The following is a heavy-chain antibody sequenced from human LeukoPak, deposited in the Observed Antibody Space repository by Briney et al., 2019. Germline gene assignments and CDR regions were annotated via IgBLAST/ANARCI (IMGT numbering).Heavy chain of an antibody. CDR3: ARLRERRGFDP. Sequence: SETLSLTCTVSGGSISSGGYYWRWIRQPPGRGLEWIGYIYHSGSTYYNPSLKSRVTISVDRSKNQFSLKLSSVTAADTAVYYCARLRERRGFDPWGQGTLVTVSS. J-gene: IGHJ5*02. CDR1: GGSISSGGYY. D-gene: IGHD1-1*01. CDR2: IYHSGST. V-gene: IGHV4-30-2*01.